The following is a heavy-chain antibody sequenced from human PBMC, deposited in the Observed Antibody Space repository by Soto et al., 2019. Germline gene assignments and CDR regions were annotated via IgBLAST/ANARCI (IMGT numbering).Heavy chain of an antibody. CDR2: IYTTGST. Sequence: PSQTLSLTCTLAGSCTSNYYWSYIPRPTGKELESIGRIYTTGSTHYNPSLKSRVTLSIDMSKNQFSLKLNSVTAAATAVYYSAPELPSIPEIFTGPFGQWGHGTLETVAP. J-gene: IGHJ4*01. CDR1: GSCTSNYY. V-gene: IGHV4-4*07. CDR3: APELPSIPEIFTGPFGQ. D-gene: IGHD3-9*01.